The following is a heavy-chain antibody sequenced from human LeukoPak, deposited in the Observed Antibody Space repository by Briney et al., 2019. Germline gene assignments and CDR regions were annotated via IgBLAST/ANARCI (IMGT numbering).Heavy chain of an antibody. Sequence: SETLSLTCAVYGGSFSGYNWSWIRQPPGKGLEWIGEINHSGSTNYNPSLKSRVTISVDTSKNQFSLKLSSVTAADTAVYYCARGVVVVAATPYYYYGMDVWGQGTTVTVSS. CDR2: INHSGST. CDR3: ARGVVVVAATPYYYYGMDV. D-gene: IGHD2-15*01. J-gene: IGHJ6*02. CDR1: GGSFSGYN. V-gene: IGHV4-34*01.